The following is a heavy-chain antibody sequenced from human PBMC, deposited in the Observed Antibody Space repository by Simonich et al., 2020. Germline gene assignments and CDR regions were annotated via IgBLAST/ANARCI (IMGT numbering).Heavy chain of an antibody. CDR2: ISSSSSYI. CDR1: GFTFSSYS. V-gene: IGHV3-21*01. D-gene: IGHD3-10*01. Sequence: GGGLVKPGGSLRLSCAASGFTFSSYSMNWFRQAPGKGLEWVSSISSSSSYIYYADSVKGRFTISRDNAKTSLYLQMNSLRAEDTAVYYCARDTSYYGSGSYYFDYWGQGTLVTVSS. CDR3: ARDTSYYGSGSYYFDY. J-gene: IGHJ4*02.